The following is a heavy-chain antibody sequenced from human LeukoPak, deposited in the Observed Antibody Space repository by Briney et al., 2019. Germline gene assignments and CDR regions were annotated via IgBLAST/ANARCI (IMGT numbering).Heavy chain of an antibody. CDR3: ARGVCTNGVCYPLWYYYYYMDV. J-gene: IGHJ6*03. V-gene: IGHV4-34*01. CDR1: GGSFSGYY. Sequence: SETLSLTCAVYGGSFSGYYWSWIRQPPGKGLEWIGEINHSGSTNYNPSLKSRVTISVDTSKNQFSLKLSSVTAADTAVYYCARGVCTNGVCYPLWYYYYYMDVWGKGTTVTVSS. CDR2: INHSGST. D-gene: IGHD2-8*01.